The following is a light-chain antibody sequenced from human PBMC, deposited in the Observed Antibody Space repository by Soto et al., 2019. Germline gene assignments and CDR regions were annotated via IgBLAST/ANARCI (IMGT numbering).Light chain of an antibody. CDR3: QHIYSPPHT. CDR2: AAS. V-gene: IGKV1-39*01. Sequence: DIQLTQSPSSLSASVGDRVTLTCLASKTINNYLNWYRQKPGKAPQVLIYAASNLETGVPSRFSGSGSGTDFTLTISSLQPEDSATYYCQHIYSPPHTFGQGTKVDI. CDR1: KTINNY. J-gene: IGKJ1*01.